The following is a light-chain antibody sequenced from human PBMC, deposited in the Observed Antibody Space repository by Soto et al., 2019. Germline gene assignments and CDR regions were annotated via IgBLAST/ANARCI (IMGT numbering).Light chain of an antibody. CDR3: QQSYRTPRT. J-gene: IGKJ2*01. CDR1: QSVSGY. Sequence: DIQMTQSPSSLSASVGDRVTITCRASQSVSGYLNWYQQKPGKAPKLLIYAASSLQSGVPSRFSGSVSGTDFTLTISSLQPEDFATYYCQQSYRTPRTFGQGTKLEIK. V-gene: IGKV1-39*01. CDR2: AAS.